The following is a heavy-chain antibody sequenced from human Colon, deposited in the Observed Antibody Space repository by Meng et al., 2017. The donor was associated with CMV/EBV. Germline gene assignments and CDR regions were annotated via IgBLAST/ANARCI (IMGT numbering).Heavy chain of an antibody. CDR1: GFDFKFYA. V-gene: IGHV3-23*01. J-gene: IGHJ5*02. D-gene: IGHD6-6*01. Sequence: GGSLRLSCAASGFDFKFYAMPWVRQAPGKGLEWVSLISGNGINTYYADSVKGRFTIPRDNSRNTVFLQINSLRADDTAVYFCAKTIAPGTLARPFDPWGQGTLVTVSS. CDR2: ISGNGINT. CDR3: AKTIAPGTLARPFDP.